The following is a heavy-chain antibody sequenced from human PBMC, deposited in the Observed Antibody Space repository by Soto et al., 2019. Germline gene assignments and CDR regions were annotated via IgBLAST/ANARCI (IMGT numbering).Heavy chain of an antibody. J-gene: IGHJ4*02. CDR2: IYYSGST. V-gene: IGHV4-59*01. CDR3: ARAMINYQSCDH. Sequence: QVQLQESGPGLVKPSETLSLTCTFSGYSMSSYYWSWIRQPTGKGLEWIGYIYYSGSTTYNHSLRRRVTMSVDTSKNQSSLRLCSVTAAETSVYYCARAMINYQSCDHLGQGSQFTVSS. CDR1: GYSMSSYY. D-gene: IGHD3-16*01.